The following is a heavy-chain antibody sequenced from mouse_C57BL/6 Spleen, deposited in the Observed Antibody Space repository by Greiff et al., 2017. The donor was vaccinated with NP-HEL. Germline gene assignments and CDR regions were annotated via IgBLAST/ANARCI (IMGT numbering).Heavy chain of an antibody. D-gene: IGHD3-1*01. Sequence: EVKLVESEGGLVQPGSSMKLSCTASGFTFSDYYMAWVRQVPEKGLEWVANINYDGSSTYYMDSLKSRFIISRDNATNLLYLQMSSLKSENTATYYCAKEGGGLRYYAMDYWGQGTSVTVSS. V-gene: IGHV5-16*01. CDR1: GFTFSDYY. CDR2: INYDGSST. CDR3: AKEGGGLRYYAMDY. J-gene: IGHJ4*01.